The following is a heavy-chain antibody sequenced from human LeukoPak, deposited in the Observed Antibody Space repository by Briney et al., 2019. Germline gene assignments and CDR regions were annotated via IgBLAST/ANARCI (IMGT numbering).Heavy chain of an antibody. D-gene: IGHD4-17*01. CDR2: ISAYNGNT. Sequence: ASVTVSCKASGYTFTSYGISWVRQAPGQGLEWMGWISAYNGNTNYAQKLQGRVTMTTDTSTSTAYMELRSLRSDDTAVYYCARVSYGDYGLAYGYYYGMDVWGQGTTVTVSS. J-gene: IGHJ6*02. CDR3: ARVSYGDYGLAYGYYYGMDV. V-gene: IGHV1-18*01. CDR1: GYTFTSYG.